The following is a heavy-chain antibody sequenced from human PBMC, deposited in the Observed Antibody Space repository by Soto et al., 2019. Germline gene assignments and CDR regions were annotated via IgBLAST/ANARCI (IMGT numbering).Heavy chain of an antibody. D-gene: IGHD4-17*01. CDR1: GFTFNAYT. Sequence: GGSLRLSCILSGFTFNAYTMNWVRQAPGKGLEWVSSISSSSTYIYYADSVKGRFTISRDNTNNSLYLQMNSLTTDDTGLYYCASAVTMGWSPQGYWGQGTPVPVSS. CDR3: ASAVTMGWSPQGY. CDR2: ISSSSTYI. J-gene: IGHJ4*02. V-gene: IGHV3-21*06.